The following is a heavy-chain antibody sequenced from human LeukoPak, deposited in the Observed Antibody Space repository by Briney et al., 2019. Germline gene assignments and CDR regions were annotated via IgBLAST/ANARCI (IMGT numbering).Heavy chain of an antibody. Sequence: TGGSLRLSCAASGFTFTKYWMTWVRQAPGKGLEWVGNIKQDGSDKNYMDSVKGRFTISRDNSKNTLYLQMNSLRAEDTAVYYCAKCLPPYSWPEEKYYMDVWGKGTTVTVSS. CDR2: IKQDGSDK. D-gene: IGHD5-18*01. CDR1: GFTFTKYW. CDR3: AKCLPPYSWPEEKYYMDV. J-gene: IGHJ6*03. V-gene: IGHV3-7*03.